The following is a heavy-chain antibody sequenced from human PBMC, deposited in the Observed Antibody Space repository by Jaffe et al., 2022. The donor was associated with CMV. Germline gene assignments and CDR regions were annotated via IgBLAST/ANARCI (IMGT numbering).Heavy chain of an antibody. CDR1: GFTFSSYS. J-gene: IGHJ3*02. CDR3: ARDRFMVRGVMGDAFDI. V-gene: IGHV3-21*01. Sequence: EVQLVESGGGLVKPGGSLRLSCAASGFTFSSYSMNWVRQAPGKGLEWVSSISSSSSYIYYADSVKGRFTISRDNAKNSLYLQMNSLRAEDTAVYYCARDRFMVRGVMGDAFDIWGQGTMVTVSS. CDR2: ISSSSSYI. D-gene: IGHD3-10*01.